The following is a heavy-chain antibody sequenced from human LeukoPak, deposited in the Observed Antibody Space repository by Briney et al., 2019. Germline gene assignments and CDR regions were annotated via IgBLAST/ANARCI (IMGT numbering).Heavy chain of an antibody. CDR1: GFTFSSHA. Sequence: GGSLRLSCAASGFTFSSHAMSWVRQAPGKGLEWVSGISGSGGTTYFADFVKGRFTISRDNSNNTLHLQMNSLRAEDTAVYYCAKELYSSSQRGDYWGQGTLVTVSS. J-gene: IGHJ4*02. CDR2: ISGSGGTT. CDR3: AKELYSSSQRGDY. V-gene: IGHV3-23*01. D-gene: IGHD6-13*01.